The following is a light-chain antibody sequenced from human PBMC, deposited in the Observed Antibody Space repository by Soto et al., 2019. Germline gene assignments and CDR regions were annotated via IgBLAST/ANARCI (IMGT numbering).Light chain of an antibody. Sequence: EIVLKQSPGTLSLSPGERATLSCRASQSVNNYLAWYQQKPGQAPRLLIYDASNRATGIPARFSGSGSGTDFTLTISRLEPEDSAVYSCQQRGNWPWLTFGGGTRVEIK. CDR1: QSVNNY. CDR3: QQRGNWPWLT. V-gene: IGKV3-11*01. CDR2: DAS. J-gene: IGKJ4*01.